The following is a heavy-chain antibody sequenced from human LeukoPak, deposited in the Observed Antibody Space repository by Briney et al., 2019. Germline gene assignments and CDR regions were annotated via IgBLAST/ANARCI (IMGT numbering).Heavy chain of an antibody. J-gene: IGHJ3*02. V-gene: IGHV4-4*02. CDR1: GGSISSSNW. CDR3: ARDKPYSADAFDI. Sequence: SETLSLTCAVSGGSISSSNWWRWVRQPPGKGLEWIGEIYHSGSTNYNPSLKSRVTISVDKSKNQFSLKLSSVTAADTAVYYCARDKPYSADAFDIWGQGTMVTVSS. D-gene: IGHD2-15*01. CDR2: IYHSGST.